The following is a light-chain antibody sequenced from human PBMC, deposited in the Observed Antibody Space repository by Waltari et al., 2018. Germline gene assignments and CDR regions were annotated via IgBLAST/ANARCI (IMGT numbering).Light chain of an antibody. Sequence: QSALTQPRSVSGSPGQSVAISCTGTRNGVNSHNYVSWYQQHPGKAPKLMMFDVNRRPTGVPDRVSGSGSANTASLTISGIQAEEEADYYCCSYAGGYTRWVFGGGTKLTGL. CDR3: CSYAGGYTRWV. CDR2: DVN. V-gene: IGLV2-11*01. J-gene: IGLJ3*02. CDR1: RNGVNSHNY.